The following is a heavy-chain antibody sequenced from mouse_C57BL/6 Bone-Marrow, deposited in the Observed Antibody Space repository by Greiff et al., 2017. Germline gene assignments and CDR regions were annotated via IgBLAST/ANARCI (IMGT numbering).Heavy chain of an antibody. D-gene: IGHD1-1*01. J-gene: IGHJ1*03. CDR3: ARRGVVAPWYFDV. CDR1: GFTFSDYG. V-gene: IGHV5-15*04. CDR2: ISNLAYSI. Sequence: EVKLVESGGGLVQPGGSLKLSCAASGFTFSDYGMAWVRQAPRKGPEWVAFISNLAYSIYYADTVTGRFTISRENAKNTLYLEMSSLRSEDTAMYYCARRGVVAPWYFDVWGTGTTVTVSS.